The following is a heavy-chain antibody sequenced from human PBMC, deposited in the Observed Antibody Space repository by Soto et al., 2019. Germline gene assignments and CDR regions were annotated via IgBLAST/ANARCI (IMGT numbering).Heavy chain of an antibody. CDR2: INSDGSST. CDR3: ARERPTKLRFDY. V-gene: IGHV3-74*01. CDR1: GFTFSSYW. D-gene: IGHD5-12*01. J-gene: IGHJ4*02. Sequence: PGGSLRLSCAASGFTFSSYWMHWVRQAPGKGLVWVSRINSDGSSTSYADSVKGRFTISRDNAKNTLYLQMNSLRAEDTAVYYCARERPTKLRFDYWGQGTLVTVSS.